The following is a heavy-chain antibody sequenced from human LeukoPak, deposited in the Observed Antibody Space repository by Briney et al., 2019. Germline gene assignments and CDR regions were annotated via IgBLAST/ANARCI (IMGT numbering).Heavy chain of an antibody. CDR3: AGTEEGGSWYDAFDI. D-gene: IGHD2-15*01. CDR1: GYSFISYW. Sequence: GESLKISCKGPGYSFISYWIGWVRQMPGKGLEWMGIIYPGDSDTRYSPSFQGQVTISADKSISTAYLQWSSLKASDTAMYYCAGTEEGGSWYDAFDIWGQGTMVTVSS. CDR2: IYPGDSDT. J-gene: IGHJ3*02. V-gene: IGHV5-51*01.